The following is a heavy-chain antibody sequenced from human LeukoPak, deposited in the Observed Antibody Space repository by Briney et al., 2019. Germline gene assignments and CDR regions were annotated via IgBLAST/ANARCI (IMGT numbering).Heavy chain of an antibody. Sequence: PSETLSLTCAVYGGSFSGYYWSWIRQPPGKGLEWMGEINHSGSTNYNPSLNSRVTISVDTSKNQFSLKLSSVTAADTAVYYCARGVGPYCSSTSCHTRGWFDPWGQGTLVTVSS. CDR2: INHSGST. V-gene: IGHV4-34*01. D-gene: IGHD2-2*01. J-gene: IGHJ5*02. CDR3: ARGVGPYCSSTSCHTRGWFDP. CDR1: GGSFSGYY.